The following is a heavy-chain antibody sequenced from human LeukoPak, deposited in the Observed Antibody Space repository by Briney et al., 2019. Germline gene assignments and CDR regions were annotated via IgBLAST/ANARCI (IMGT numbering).Heavy chain of an antibody. J-gene: IGHJ5*02. CDR2: IYWNDDK. CDR1: GFSLSTSGVG. V-gene: IGHV2-5*01. CDR3: AHLGWYDLWSGYLNWFDP. D-gene: IGHD3-3*01. Sequence: SGPTLVEPTQTLTLTCTFSGFSLSTSGVGVGWIRQPPGKALEWLALIYWNDDKRYSPSLKSRLTITKDTSKTQVVLTMTNMDPVDTATYYCAHLGWYDLWSGYLNWFDPWGQGTLVTVSS.